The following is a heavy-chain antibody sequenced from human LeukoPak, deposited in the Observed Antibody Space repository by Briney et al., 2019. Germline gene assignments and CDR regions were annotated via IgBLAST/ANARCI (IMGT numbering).Heavy chain of an antibody. CDR1: GFTFSSYS. J-gene: IGHJ4*02. Sequence: GSLRLSCAASGFTFSSYSMNWIRQPPGKGLEWIGYIYYSGNTNYNPSLKSRVTISVDTSKNQFSLKLNSVTAADTAVYYCARVRYCSTNRCYDREFDNWGQGTLVTVSS. CDR3: ARVRYCSTNRCYDREFDN. D-gene: IGHD2-2*01. V-gene: IGHV4-59*01. CDR2: IYYSGNT.